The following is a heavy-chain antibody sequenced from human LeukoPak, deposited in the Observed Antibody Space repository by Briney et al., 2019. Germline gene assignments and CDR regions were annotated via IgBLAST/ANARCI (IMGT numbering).Heavy chain of an antibody. CDR3: ARDEAYYDSSGYLPGIDY. CDR2: IKQDGSEK. V-gene: IGHV3-7*01. Sequence: GGSLRLSWAASGFPFSNYWMSWVRQAPGKGLEWVANIKQDGSEKYYVDSVKGRFTISRDNAKNSLYLQMNSLRAEDTAVYYCARDEAYYDSSGYLPGIDYWGQGTLVTVSS. D-gene: IGHD3-22*01. J-gene: IGHJ4*02. CDR1: GFPFSNYW.